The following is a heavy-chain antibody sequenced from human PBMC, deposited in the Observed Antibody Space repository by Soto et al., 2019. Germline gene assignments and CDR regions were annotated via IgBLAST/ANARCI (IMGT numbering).Heavy chain of an antibody. J-gene: IGHJ3*02. V-gene: IGHV5-51*01. CDR3: SRGIQLELPAFDI. CDR2: IYPGDSDT. CDR1: GDSFTSYW. Sequence: PGESLKISCKGSGDSFTSYWIGWVRQMPGKGLEWMGIIYPGDSDTRYSPSFQGQVTISADKSISTAYLQWSSLKASDTAMYYCSRGIQLELPAFDIWGQGTMVTVSS. D-gene: IGHD1-7*01.